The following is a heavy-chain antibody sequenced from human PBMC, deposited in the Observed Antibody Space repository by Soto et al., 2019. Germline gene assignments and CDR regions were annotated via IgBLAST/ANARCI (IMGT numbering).Heavy chain of an antibody. CDR2: ITSSGSTT. D-gene: IGHD6-19*01. Sequence: GGSLRLSCAASGFTFSDYYMSWIRQAPGKGLEWVSSITSSGSTTYYTDSVKGRFTISRDNAKNSLYLQMNSLRAEDAAVYYCARAPYDVAGSYNWFDPWGQGTLVTVSS. CDR1: GFTFSDYY. V-gene: IGHV3-11*04. J-gene: IGHJ5*02. CDR3: ARAPYDVAGSYNWFDP.